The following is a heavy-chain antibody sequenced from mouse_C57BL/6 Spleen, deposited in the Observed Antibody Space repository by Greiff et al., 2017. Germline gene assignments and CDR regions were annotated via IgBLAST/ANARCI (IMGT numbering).Heavy chain of an antibody. CDR2: IAPEDGET. V-gene: IGHV14-2*01. D-gene: IGHD1-1*01. CDR1: GFNIKDYY. CDR3: ARGGYGSSYEAMDY. Sequence: EVQLQESGAELVKPGASVKLSCTASGFNIKDYYMHWVKPRTEQCLEWIGRIAPEDGETKYAPTFQGKATITADTSSNTAYLQLSRLTSDDTAVYYYARGGYGSSYEAMDYWGQGTSVTVSS. J-gene: IGHJ4*01.